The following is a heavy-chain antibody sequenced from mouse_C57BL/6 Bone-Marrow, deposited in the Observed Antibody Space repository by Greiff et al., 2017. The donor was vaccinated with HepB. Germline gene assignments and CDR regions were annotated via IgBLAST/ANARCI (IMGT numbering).Heavy chain of an antibody. CDR2: IDPNSGGT. CDR1: GYTFTSYW. CDR3: AREDYDGYYLAY. D-gene: IGHD2-3*01. Sequence: VKLQQPGAELVKPGASVKLSCKASGYTFTSYWMHWVKQRPGRGLEWIGRIDPNSGGTKYNEKFKSKATLTVDKPSSTAYMQRSSLTSEDSAVYYCAREDYDGYYLAYRGRGNTLTVSS. V-gene: IGHV1-72*01. J-gene: IGHJ2*01.